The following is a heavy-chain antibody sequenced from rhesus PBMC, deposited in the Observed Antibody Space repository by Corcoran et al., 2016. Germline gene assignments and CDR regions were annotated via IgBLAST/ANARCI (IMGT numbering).Heavy chain of an antibody. V-gene: IGHV1-111*02. CDR1: GYTFTDFY. CDR2: VDPEEGEA. Sequence: EVQLVQSGTEVKKPGASVKISCKASGYTFTDFYLHWVRQAPGKGLECRESVDPEEGEALHAQKSQDRATTTAESSTNTANMGLGSLRSGDTAWYYGATGGGWGQGVLVTVSS. J-gene: IGHJ4*01. CDR3: ATGGG.